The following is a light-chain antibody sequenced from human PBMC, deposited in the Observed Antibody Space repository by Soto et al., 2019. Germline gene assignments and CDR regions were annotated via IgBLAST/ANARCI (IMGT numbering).Light chain of an antibody. Sequence: DIQMTQSPSTLSAFVGDRVTITCRASQSINSWLAWYQQKPGKAPNLLIYKASNLESGAPSRFNGSGSGTEFTLTISSLQPDDFATYYCQQYHRSPVTFGGGTKVEIK. V-gene: IGKV1-5*03. CDR1: QSINSW. CDR3: QQYHRSPVT. J-gene: IGKJ4*01. CDR2: KAS.